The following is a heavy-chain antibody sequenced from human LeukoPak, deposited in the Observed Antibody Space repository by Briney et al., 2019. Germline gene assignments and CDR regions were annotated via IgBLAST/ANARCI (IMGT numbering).Heavy chain of an antibody. Sequence: ASVKASCKVSGYTLTELSMHWVRQAPGKGLEWMGGFDPEDGETIYAQKFQGRVTMTEDTSTDTAYMELSSLRSEDTAVYYCATEGGYSGRDYYYYMDVWGKGTTVTVSS. V-gene: IGHV1-24*01. CDR2: FDPEDGET. CDR3: ATEGGYSGRDYYYYMDV. D-gene: IGHD5-12*01. J-gene: IGHJ6*03. CDR1: GYTLTELS.